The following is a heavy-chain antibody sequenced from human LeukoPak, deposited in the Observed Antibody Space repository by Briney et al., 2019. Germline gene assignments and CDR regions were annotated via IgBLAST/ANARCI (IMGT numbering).Heavy chain of an antibody. Sequence: ASVKVSCKASGYTFTSYDINWVRQATGQGLEWMGWMNPNSGNTGYAQKFQGGVTMTRNTSISTAYMELSSLRSEDTAVYYCARDFRSSWYDWFDPWGQGTLVTVSS. CDR2: MNPNSGNT. CDR1: GYTFTSYD. V-gene: IGHV1-8*01. J-gene: IGHJ5*02. CDR3: ARDFRSSWYDWFDP. D-gene: IGHD6-13*01.